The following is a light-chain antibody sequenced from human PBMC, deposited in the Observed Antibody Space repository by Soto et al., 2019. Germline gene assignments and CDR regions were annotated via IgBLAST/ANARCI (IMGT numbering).Light chain of an antibody. CDR3: SSYAGSSIPVA. J-gene: IGLJ2*01. CDR2: DVT. CDR1: SSDVGGYNF. Sequence: QSALTQHHSASGSPGQSVTISCTGASSDVGGYNFVSWYQHHPGKAPRLMIYDVTQRPSGVPDRFSGSKSGNTASLTVSGLQVYDEAYYYCSSYAGSSIPVAFGGGTKLTVL. V-gene: IGLV2-8*01.